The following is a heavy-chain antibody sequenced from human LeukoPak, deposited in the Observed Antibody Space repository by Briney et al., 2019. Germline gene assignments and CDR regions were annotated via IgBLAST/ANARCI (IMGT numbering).Heavy chain of an antibody. Sequence: ASVKVSCKVSGRTLTELSIHWVRQAPGKGLEWMGGFDPADGETLHAQNLQGRLTMTEDTSADTAYMELSSLTSADTGVFYCATLESHGLGSYWSYWGQGTLVIVSS. D-gene: IGHD3-10*01. J-gene: IGHJ4*02. CDR1: GRTLTELS. CDR2: FDPADGET. CDR3: ATLESHGLGSYWSY. V-gene: IGHV1-24*01.